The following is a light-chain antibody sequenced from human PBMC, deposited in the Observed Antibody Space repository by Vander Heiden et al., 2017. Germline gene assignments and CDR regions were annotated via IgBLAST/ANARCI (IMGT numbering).Light chain of an antibody. V-gene: IGLV1-40*01. CDR2: GNN. CDR1: SSNIGAGYD. CDR3: QSYDSGPYV. J-gene: IGLJ1*01. Sequence: SVLTQPPSVSGAPGQRVTISCTGTSSNIGAGYDVYWYQQLPGTAPKLLIYGNNNRPSGVPDRFSGSKSGTSASLAITGLQAEDEADYYCQSYDSGPYVFGTGTRVTVL.